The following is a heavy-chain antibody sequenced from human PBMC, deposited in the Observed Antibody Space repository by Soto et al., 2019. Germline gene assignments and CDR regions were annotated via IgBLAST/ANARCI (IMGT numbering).Heavy chain of an antibody. J-gene: IGHJ5*02. V-gene: IGHV4-30-2*01. CDR1: GGPTSSGVDS. CDR3: ARVEYSYGSNWFDP. CDR2: IYHSGIT. D-gene: IGHD5-18*01. Sequence: SETLSRTCAVSGGPTSSGVDSWTWIRQPPGKVLEWIGYIYHSGITYYNPSLKSRVTISVDRSKNQSSLKLSSVTAADTAVYYCARVEYSYGSNWFDPWGQGTLVTVSS.